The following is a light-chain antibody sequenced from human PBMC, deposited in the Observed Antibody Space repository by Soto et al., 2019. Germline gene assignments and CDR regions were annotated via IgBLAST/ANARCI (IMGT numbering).Light chain of an antibody. V-gene: IGKV3-15*01. Sequence: EIVMTQSPATLSVSPGERATLSCRASQSVNSNLVWFQQKPGQAPRLLIYGASTRATGIPGRFSGSGFGTEFTITSISLQAEDFAVYYCQQYNNWLWTFGQGTKVEIK. CDR2: GAS. CDR3: QQYNNWLWT. J-gene: IGKJ1*01. CDR1: QSVNSN.